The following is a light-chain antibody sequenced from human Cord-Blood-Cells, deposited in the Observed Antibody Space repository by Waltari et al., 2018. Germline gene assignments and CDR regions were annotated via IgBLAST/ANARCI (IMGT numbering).Light chain of an antibody. CDR3: QQYGSSPLT. J-gene: IGKJ4*01. CDR2: GAS. CDR1: QSVSSSY. Sequence: EIVLTQSPGTLSLSPGERATLSCRASQSVSSSYLAWYQQKPGQAPRLLSYGASSRATGIPDRFIGSGSGTDFTLTISRLEPEDCAVYYCQQYGSSPLTFGGGTKVEIK. V-gene: IGKV3-20*01.